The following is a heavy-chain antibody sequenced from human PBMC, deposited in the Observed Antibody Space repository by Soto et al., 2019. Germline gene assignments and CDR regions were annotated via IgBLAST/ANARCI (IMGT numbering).Heavy chain of an antibody. J-gene: IGHJ5*02. CDR2: IYYIGTT. CDR3: SRGSTYYGFLT. V-gene: IGHV4-30-4*01. Sequence: QVQLQESGPGLVKPSQTLSLTCTVSGDSMGSGDYYWTWIRQPPGKGLEWIGYIYYIGTTFYNPSLESRVNISIDTSKNHFSLRLTSVTAADTAVHYCSRGSTYYGFLTWGQGTLVTVSS. CDR1: GDSMGSGDYY. D-gene: IGHD3-10*01.